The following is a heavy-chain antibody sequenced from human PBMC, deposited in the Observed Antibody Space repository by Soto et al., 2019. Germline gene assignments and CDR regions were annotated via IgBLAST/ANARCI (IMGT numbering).Heavy chain of an antibody. V-gene: IGHV4-31*03. Sequence: TSETLSLTCTVSGDSISSGGYYWSWIRQHPGKGLEWIGYIYGTGNMYYKSSLKSRLTFSVDTSKNHFSLKLSSVTAADTAVYYCARDKPMGAAVYRNYYGMDVWGQGTTVTVSS. CDR3: ARDKPMGAAVYRNYYGMDV. J-gene: IGHJ6*02. CDR1: GDSISSGGYY. CDR2: IYGTGNM. D-gene: IGHD6-13*01.